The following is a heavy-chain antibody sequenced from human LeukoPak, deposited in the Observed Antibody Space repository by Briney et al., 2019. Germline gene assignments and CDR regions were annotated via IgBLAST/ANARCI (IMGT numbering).Heavy chain of an antibody. CDR1: GGSISSSYY. D-gene: IGHD5-18*01. CDR3: ARTTEGGYTYDYFYYYYMDV. CDR2: IYYSGST. J-gene: IGHJ6*03. Sequence: SGTLSLTCAVSGGSISSSYYWSWVRQPPGKGLEWIGYIYYSGSTNYNPSLKSRVTISVDTSKNQFSLKLNSVTAADTAVYFCARTTEGGYTYDYFYYYYMDVWGKGTTVTISS. V-gene: IGHV4-61*01.